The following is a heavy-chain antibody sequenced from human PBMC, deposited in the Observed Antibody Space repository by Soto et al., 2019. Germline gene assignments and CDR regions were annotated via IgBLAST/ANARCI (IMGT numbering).Heavy chain of an antibody. CDR3: VKDGSGYSDFWSASFDS. J-gene: IGHJ4*02. CDR2: ISGTGYRT. D-gene: IGHD3-3*01. V-gene: IGHV3-23*01. CDR1: GFTFSNFA. Sequence: EVHLLESGGGLVQPGGSLRLSCAASGFTFSNFAVSWVRQTPEKGLEWVSAISGTGYRTYYADSAKGRFTISRDNYKNRLYLPMDSLRAEDTALYYCVKDGSGYSDFWSASFDSWGQGALVTVAS.